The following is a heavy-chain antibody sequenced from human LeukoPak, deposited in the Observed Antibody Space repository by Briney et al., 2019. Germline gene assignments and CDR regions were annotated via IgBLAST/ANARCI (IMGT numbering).Heavy chain of an antibody. CDR1: GGSISSGDCY. J-gene: IGHJ3*02. V-gene: IGHV4-30-4*01. CDR2: IYYSGST. CDR3: ARWSIVVVPAAMAVDAFDI. Sequence: PSETLSLTCTVSGGSISSGDCYWSWIRQPPGTGLEWIGYIYYSGSTYYNPSLKSRVTISVDTSKNQFFLKLSSVTAADTAVYYCARWSIVVVPAAMAVDAFDIWGQGTMVTVSS. D-gene: IGHD2-2*01.